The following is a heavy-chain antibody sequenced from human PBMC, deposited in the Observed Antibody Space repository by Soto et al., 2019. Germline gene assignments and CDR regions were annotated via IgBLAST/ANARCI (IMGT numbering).Heavy chain of an antibody. CDR3: ARYAGALPWEVLHHFDY. J-gene: IGHJ4*02. CDR1: GFTFSDYA. D-gene: IGHD1-26*01. Sequence: QLVESGGGVVQPGRSLRLSCAASGFTFSDYAMHWVRQAPGKGLEWVAVIWSDGNNKNYGDSVKGRFTISRDMSKNTLFLQMNSLRAEDTAIYYCARYAGALPWEVLHHFDYWGQGTLVTVSS. CDR2: IWSDGNNK. V-gene: IGHV3-33*01.